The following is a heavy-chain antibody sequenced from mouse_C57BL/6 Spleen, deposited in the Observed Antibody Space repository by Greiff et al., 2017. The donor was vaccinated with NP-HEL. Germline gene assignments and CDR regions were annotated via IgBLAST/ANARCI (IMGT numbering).Heavy chain of an antibody. CDR1: GFTFSSYA. CDR2: ISDGGSYT. D-gene: IGHD2-12*01. J-gene: IGHJ4*01. Sequence: EVQLVESGGGLVKPGGSLKLSCAASGFTFSSYAMSWVRQTPETRLEWVATISDGGSYTYYPDNVKGRFTISRDNAKNNLYLQMSHLKSEDTAMYYCARGDDDAMDYWGQGTSVTVSS. V-gene: IGHV5-4*01. CDR3: ARGDDDAMDY.